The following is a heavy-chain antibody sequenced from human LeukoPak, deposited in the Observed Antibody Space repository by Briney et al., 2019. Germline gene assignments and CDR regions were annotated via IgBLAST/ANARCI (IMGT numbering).Heavy chain of an antibody. J-gene: IGHJ5*02. CDR1: GYTFTSYG. CDR3: AREPHSSSWEYNWFDP. CDR2: ISAYNGNT. Sequence: GASVKVSCKASGYTFTSYGISWVRQAPGQGLEWMGWISAYNGNTNYAQKLQGRVTMTTDTSTSTAYMELRSLRSDDTAVYYCAREPHSSSWEYNWFDPWGQGTLVTVSS. D-gene: IGHD6-13*01. V-gene: IGHV1-18*01.